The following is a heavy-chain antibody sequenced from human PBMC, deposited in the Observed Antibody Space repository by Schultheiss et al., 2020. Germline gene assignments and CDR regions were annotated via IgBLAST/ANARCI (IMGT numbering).Heavy chain of an antibody. V-gene: IGHV3-30*19. D-gene: IGHD5-18*01. CDR1: GFTFSSYG. J-gene: IGHJ4*02. CDR3: ARDRGYSYGSLDY. CDR2: ISYDGSNK. Sequence: GGSLRLSCAASGFTFSSYGMHWVRQAPGKGLEWVAVISYDGSNKYYADSVKGRFTISRDNSKNTLYLQMNSLRAEDTAVYYCARDRGYSYGSLDYWGQGTLVT.